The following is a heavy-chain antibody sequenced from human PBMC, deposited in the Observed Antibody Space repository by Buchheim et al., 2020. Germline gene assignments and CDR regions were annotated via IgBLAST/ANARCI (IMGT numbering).Heavy chain of an antibody. V-gene: IGHV4-30-4*01. CDR2: IYYSGST. CDR3: ARDQDRDYYYGSGSIGGDAFDI. J-gene: IGHJ3*02. CDR1: GGSISSGDYY. D-gene: IGHD3-10*01. Sequence: QVQLQESGPGLVKPSQTLSLTCTVSGGSISSGDYYWSWIRQPPGKGLEWIGYIYYSGSTYYNPSLKSRVTISVDTSKNQFSLKLSSVTAADTAVYYCARDQDRDYYYGSGSIGGDAFDIWGQGT.